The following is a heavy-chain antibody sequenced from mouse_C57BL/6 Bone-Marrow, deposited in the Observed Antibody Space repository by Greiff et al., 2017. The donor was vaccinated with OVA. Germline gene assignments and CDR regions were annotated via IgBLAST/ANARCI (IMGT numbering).Heavy chain of an antibody. J-gene: IGHJ4*01. D-gene: IGHD2-1*01. Sequence: EVKLMESGGGLVKPGGSLKLSCAASGFTFSSYAMSWVRQTPEKRLEWVATISDGGSYTYYPDNVKGRFTISRDNAKNNLYLQMSHLTSEDTAMYYCARGDGNPYYAMDYWGQGTSVTVSS. CDR2: ISDGGSYT. CDR3: ARGDGNPYYAMDY. CDR1: GFTFSSYA. V-gene: IGHV5-4*03.